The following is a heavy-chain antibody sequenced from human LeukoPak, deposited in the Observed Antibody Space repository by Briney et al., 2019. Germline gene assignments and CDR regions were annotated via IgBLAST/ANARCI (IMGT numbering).Heavy chain of an antibody. Sequence: ASVKVSCKASGYTFTSYDINWVRQATGQGLEWMGWMNPNSGNTGYAQKFQGRVTITRNTSISTAYMELSSLRSEDTAVYYCARVGRGTYYDFWSGGAWFDPWGQGTLVTVSS. CDR3: ARVGRGTYYDFWSGGAWFDP. CDR1: GYTFTSYD. D-gene: IGHD3-3*01. CDR2: MNPNSGNT. V-gene: IGHV1-8*03. J-gene: IGHJ5*02.